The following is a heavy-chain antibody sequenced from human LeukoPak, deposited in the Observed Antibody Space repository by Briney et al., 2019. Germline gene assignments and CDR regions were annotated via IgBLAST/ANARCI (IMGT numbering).Heavy chain of an antibody. CDR3: AKDRTGRDAFDI. CDR1: GFTVRSNY. J-gene: IGHJ3*02. V-gene: IGHV3-53*01. CDR2: IYSGGST. D-gene: IGHD3/OR15-3a*01. Sequence: GGSLRLSCAASGFTVRSNYMSWVRQAPGKGLEWVSVIYSGGSTYYADSVKGRFTISRDNSKNTLYLQMNSLRAEDTAVYYCAKDRTGRDAFDIWGQGTMVTVSS.